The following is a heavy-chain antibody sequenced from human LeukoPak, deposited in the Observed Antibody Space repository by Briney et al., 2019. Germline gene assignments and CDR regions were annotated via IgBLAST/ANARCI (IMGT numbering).Heavy chain of an antibody. CDR2: IWHDGSHK. Sequence: PGGSLRLSCAASGLAFNTYAMHWVRQAPGQGLEWVALIWHDGSHKFYSNSVRGQFTISRDNSKNTVSLQMNNLRPEDTAVYYCARETFGSGSYPDFWGQGTLVTVSS. CDR1: GLAFNTYA. CDR3: ARETFGSGSYPDF. J-gene: IGHJ4*02. D-gene: IGHD3-10*01. V-gene: IGHV3-33*01.